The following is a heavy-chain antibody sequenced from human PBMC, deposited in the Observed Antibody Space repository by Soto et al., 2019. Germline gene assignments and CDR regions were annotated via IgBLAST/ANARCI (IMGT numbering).Heavy chain of an antibody. CDR2: ISSSGATI. J-gene: IGHJ4*02. D-gene: IGHD5-12*01. CDR3: ARDGVLATGPIDY. CDR1: GFTFSDYY. Sequence: QVRLVESGGGLVEPRGSLRLSCAASGFTFSDYYMSWIRQAPGKGLEWLSYISSSGATIYYVDSVKGRFTISRDNAKTSLYLQMDSLRAEDTAVYYCARDGVLATGPIDYWCPGTLVTVSS. V-gene: IGHV3-11*01.